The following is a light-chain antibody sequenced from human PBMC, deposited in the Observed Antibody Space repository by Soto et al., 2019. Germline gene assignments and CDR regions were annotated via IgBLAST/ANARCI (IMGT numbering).Light chain of an antibody. CDR3: QQYKSYFWT. J-gene: IGKJ1*01. V-gene: IGKV1-5*01. Sequence: DIQMTQSPSSLSASVEDRVIITCRASQSISNHLNWYQQKPGKAPKLLIYDASSLERGVPSRFSGSGSGTEFTLTISSLQPDDFAIYYCQQYKSYFWTFGQGTRVEIK. CDR1: QSISNH. CDR2: DAS.